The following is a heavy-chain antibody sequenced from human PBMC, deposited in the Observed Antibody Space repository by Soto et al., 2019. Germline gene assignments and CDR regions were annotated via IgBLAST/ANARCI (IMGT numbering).Heavy chain of an antibody. CDR3: ARGKHYGDYLDY. CDR2: INPNSGGT. Sequence: ASVKVSCKASGYTFTGYYMHWVRQAPGQGLEWMGWINPNSGGTNYAQKFQGWVTMTRDTSISTAYMELSRLRSDDTAVYYCARGKHYGDYLDYWGQGTLVTVSS. D-gene: IGHD4-17*01. V-gene: IGHV1-2*04. J-gene: IGHJ4*02. CDR1: GYTFTGYY.